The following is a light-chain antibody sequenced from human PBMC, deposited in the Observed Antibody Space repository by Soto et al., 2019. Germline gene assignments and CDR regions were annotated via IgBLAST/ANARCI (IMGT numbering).Light chain of an antibody. CDR2: KAS. Sequence: IRMTQSPSSFSASTGDRVTITCRASQGISSWLAWYQQKPGKAPKLLIYKASSLESGVPSRFSGSGSGTEFTLTISSLQPDDFATYYCQQYNSYSWTFGQGTKVDI. CDR1: QGISSW. V-gene: IGKV1-5*03. J-gene: IGKJ1*01. CDR3: QQYNSYSWT.